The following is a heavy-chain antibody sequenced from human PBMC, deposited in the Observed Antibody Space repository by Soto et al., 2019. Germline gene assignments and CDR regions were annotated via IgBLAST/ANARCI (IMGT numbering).Heavy chain of an antibody. CDR3: ASRYGSGSYYNPDYYYYYGMDV. CDR1: GGTFSSYA. CDR2: IIPIFGTA. V-gene: IGHV1-69*06. J-gene: IGHJ6*02. D-gene: IGHD3-10*01. Sequence: QVQLVQSGAEVKKPGSSVKVSCKASGGTFSSYAISWVRQAPGQGLEWMGGIIPIFGTANYAQKFRGRVTITADKSTSTAYMELSSLRSEDTAVYYCASRYGSGSYYNPDYYYYYGMDVWGQGTTVTVSS.